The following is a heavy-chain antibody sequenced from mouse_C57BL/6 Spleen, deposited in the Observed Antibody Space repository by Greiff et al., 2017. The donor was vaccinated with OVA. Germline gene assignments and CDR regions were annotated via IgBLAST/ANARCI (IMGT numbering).Heavy chain of an antibody. V-gene: IGHV1-26*01. Sequence: EVQLQQSGPELVKPGASVKISCKASGYTFTDYYMNWVKQSHGKSLEWIGDINPNNGGTSYNQKFKGKATLTVDKSSSTAYMELRSLTSEDSAVYYCAGRGDYYGSSWFAYWGQGTLVTVSA. CDR1: GYTFTDYY. D-gene: IGHD1-1*01. J-gene: IGHJ3*01. CDR3: AGRGDYYGSSWFAY. CDR2: INPNNGGT.